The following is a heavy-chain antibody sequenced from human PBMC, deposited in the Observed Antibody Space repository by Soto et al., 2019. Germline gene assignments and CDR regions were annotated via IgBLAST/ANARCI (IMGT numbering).Heavy chain of an antibody. CDR1: GFTFSSYS. D-gene: IGHD3-22*01. CDR3: ARPRDYDSSGYYYLHDAFDI. CDR2: ISSSSSYI. J-gene: IGHJ3*02. V-gene: IGHV3-21*01. Sequence: EVQLVESGGGLVKPGGSLRLSCAASGFTFSSYSMNWVRQAPGKGLERVSSISSSSSYIYYADSVKGRFTISRDNAKNSLYLQMNSLRAEDTAVYYCARPRDYDSSGYYYLHDAFDIWGQGTMVTVSS.